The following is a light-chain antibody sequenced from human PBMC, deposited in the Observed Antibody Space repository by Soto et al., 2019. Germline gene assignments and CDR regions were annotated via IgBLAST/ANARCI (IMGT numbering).Light chain of an antibody. CDR3: QQSYSTPPDT. Sequence: DIQLTQSPSFLSASVGDRVTITCRASQGISSYLAWYQQKPGKAPKLLIYAASSLQSGVPSRFSGSGSGTDFTLTISSLQPEDFATYYCQQSYSTPPDTFGQGTRLEIK. CDR1: QGISSY. J-gene: IGKJ5*01. CDR2: AAS. V-gene: IGKV1-39*01.